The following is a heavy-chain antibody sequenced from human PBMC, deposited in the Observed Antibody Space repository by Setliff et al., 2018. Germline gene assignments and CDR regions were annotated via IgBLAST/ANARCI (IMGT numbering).Heavy chain of an antibody. V-gene: IGHV4-34*01. CDR3: AREGVVRSSWSQYHWFDP. J-gene: IGHJ5*02. D-gene: IGHD6-13*01. CDR2: INHSGST. CDR1: GGSFSGYY. Sequence: PSETLSLTCAVYGGSFSGYYWSWIRQPPGKGLEWIGEINHSGSTNYNPSLKSRVTISVDTSKNQFSRKVSSVTAADTAVYYCAREGVVRSSWSQYHWFDPWGQGTLVTVSS.